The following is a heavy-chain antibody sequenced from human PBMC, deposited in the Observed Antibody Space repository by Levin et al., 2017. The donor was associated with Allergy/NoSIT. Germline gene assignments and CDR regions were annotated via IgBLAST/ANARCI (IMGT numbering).Heavy chain of an antibody. CDR3: ARDNTYYYGSGSYPAD. D-gene: IGHD3-10*01. CDR2: IWYDGSNK. J-gene: IGHJ4*02. Sequence: GESLKISCAASGFTFSSYGMHWVRQAPGKGLEWVAVIWYDGSNKYYADSVKGRFTISRDNSKNTLYLQMNSLRAEDTAVYYCARDNTYYYGSGSYPADWGQGTLVTVSS. V-gene: IGHV3-33*01. CDR1: GFTFSSYG.